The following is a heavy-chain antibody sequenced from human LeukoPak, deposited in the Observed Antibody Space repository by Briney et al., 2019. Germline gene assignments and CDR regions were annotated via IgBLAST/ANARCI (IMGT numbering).Heavy chain of an antibody. Sequence: GGSLTLSYAPSGFPHSSNYMSWLRQAPGKELEWVSVIYSGGSTYYPDSVKGRFTISRDNSKNTLYLQMNSLRAEDTAVYYWARGARGYSYGTNWFDRWGQGTLVTVSS. V-gene: IGHV3-66*02. CDR3: ARGARGYSYGTNWFDR. CDR1: GFPHSSNY. J-gene: IGHJ5*02. CDR2: IYSGGST. D-gene: IGHD5-18*01.